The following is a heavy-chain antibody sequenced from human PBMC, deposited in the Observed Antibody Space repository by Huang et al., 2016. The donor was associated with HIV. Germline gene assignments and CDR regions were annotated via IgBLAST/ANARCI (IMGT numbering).Heavy chain of an antibody. Sequence: QVHLQQWGAGLLKSAETLSLTCAVYGGSLSGYYWSWLRQTPGKGLEWIGEINHLGSSNYNPSLKSRVSISMDGSKKQFSLKLRSISDADTAVYSCARDATKNPRGWFDPWGQGTLVTVSS. V-gene: IGHV4-34*02. CDR3: ARDATKNPRGWFDP. D-gene: IGHD3-10*01. CDR1: GGSLSGYY. J-gene: IGHJ5*02. CDR2: INHLGSS.